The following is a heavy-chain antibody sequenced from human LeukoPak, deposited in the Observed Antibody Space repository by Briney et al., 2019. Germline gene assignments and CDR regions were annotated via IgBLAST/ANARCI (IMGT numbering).Heavy chain of an antibody. J-gene: IGHJ5*02. Sequence: GGSLRLSCAASGFTFSSYAMHWVRQAPGKGLEWVAVISYDGSNKYYADSVKGRFTISRDNAKNSLYLQLNILRAEDTAVYHCARLLVVLAIYPYHWGRGTLVTVSS. CDR2: ISYDGSNK. D-gene: IGHD3-22*01. V-gene: IGHV3-30*04. CDR1: GFTFSSYA. CDR3: ARLLVVLAIYPYH.